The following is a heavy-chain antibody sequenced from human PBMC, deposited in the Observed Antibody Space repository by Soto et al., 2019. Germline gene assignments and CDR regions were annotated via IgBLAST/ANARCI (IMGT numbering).Heavy chain of an antibody. CDR3: ARKLGRGQQLVNYYYYGMDV. CDR2: ISYDGSNK. D-gene: IGHD6-13*01. V-gene: IGHV3-30-3*01. CDR1: GFTFSSYA. Sequence: QVQLVESGGGVVQPGRSLRLSCAASGFTFSSYAMHWVRQAPGKGLEWVAVISYDGSNKYYADSVKGRFTISRDNSKNTLYLQMNSQGAEDTAVYYCARKLGRGQQLVNYYYYGMDVWGQGTTVTVSS. J-gene: IGHJ6*02.